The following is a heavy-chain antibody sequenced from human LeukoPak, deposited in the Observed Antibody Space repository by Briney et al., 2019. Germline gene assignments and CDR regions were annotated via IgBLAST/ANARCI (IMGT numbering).Heavy chain of an antibody. Sequence: PGGSLRLSCAASGFTFSDYYMSWIRQAPGKGLEWVSYISSSGSTIYYADSVKGRFTISRDNAKSSLYLQMNSLRAEDTAVYYCATIEYSSSSGEDYWGQGTLVTVSS. D-gene: IGHD6-6*01. V-gene: IGHV3-11*01. J-gene: IGHJ4*02. CDR3: ATIEYSSSSGEDY. CDR2: ISSSGSTI. CDR1: GFTFSDYY.